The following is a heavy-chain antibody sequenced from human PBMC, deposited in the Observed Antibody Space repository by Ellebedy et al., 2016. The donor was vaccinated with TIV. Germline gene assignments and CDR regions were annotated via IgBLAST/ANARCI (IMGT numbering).Heavy chain of an antibody. CDR3: TTGTLRTRVDAFDI. D-gene: IGHD1-1*01. J-gene: IGHJ3*02. V-gene: IGHV3-15*04. Sequence: PGGSLRLSCTVSGGSIRSSSYYWSWVRQAPGKGLEWVGRIESKTDGGTTDYAAPVKGRFTISRDDSKNTLHLQMNSLKTEDTAVYYCTTGTLRTRVDAFDIWGQGTMVTVSS. CDR2: IESKTDGGTT. CDR1: GGSIRSSSYY.